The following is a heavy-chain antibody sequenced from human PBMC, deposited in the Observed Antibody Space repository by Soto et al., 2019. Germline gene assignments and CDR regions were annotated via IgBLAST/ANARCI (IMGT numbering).Heavy chain of an antibody. D-gene: IGHD2-15*01. Sequence: ASVKVSCKASGGTFSSYAISWVRQAPGQGLEWMGGIIPIFGTANYAQKFQGRVTITADESTSTAYMELSSLRSEDTAVYYCASVGYCSGGSCYDYYYYGMDVWGQGTTVTVS. CDR3: ASVGYCSGGSCYDYYYYGMDV. CDR1: GGTFSSYA. J-gene: IGHJ6*02. CDR2: IIPIFGTA. V-gene: IGHV1-69*13.